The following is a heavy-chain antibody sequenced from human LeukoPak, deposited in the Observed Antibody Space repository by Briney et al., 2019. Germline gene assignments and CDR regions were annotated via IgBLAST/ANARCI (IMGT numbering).Heavy chain of an antibody. D-gene: IGHD2-15*01. J-gene: IGHJ4*02. CDR3: ATVLLCSGGSCYRSNEYGY. Sequence: GASVKVSCKVSGYTLTELSMHWVRQAPGKGLEWMGGFDPEDGETIYAQKFQGRVTMTEDTSTDTAYMVLSSLRSEDTAVYYCATVLLCSGGSCYRSNEYGYWGQGTLVTVSS. CDR2: FDPEDGET. CDR1: GYTLTELS. V-gene: IGHV1-24*01.